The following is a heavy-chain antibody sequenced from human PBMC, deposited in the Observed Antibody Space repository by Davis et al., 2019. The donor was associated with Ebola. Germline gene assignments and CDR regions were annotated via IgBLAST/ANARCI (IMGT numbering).Heavy chain of an antibody. CDR2: TYYNSKWYN. J-gene: IGHJ6*02. CDR3: ARGWFRSGMDV. CDR1: GDSVSTAG. V-gene: IGHV6-1*01. Sequence: PSETLSLTCAISGDSVSTAGWNWIRQSPSRGLEWLGRTYYNSKWYNDYAPSVKSRIIINPDTSKNQFSLQLNSVTPEDTAVYYCARGWFRSGMDVWGQGTTVTVSS. D-gene: IGHD6-19*01.